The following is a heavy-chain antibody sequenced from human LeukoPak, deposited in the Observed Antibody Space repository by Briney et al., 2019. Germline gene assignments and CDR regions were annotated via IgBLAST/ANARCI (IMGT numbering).Heavy chain of an antibody. Sequence: PSETLSLTCTVSGGSVSSGDYYWTWIRQPAGKSLEWIGRIYTSGSTTYSPSLKSRVTISRDTSKNQFSLRLSSVTAADTAVYYCARRSSGWIGGEVYWGQGTLVTVSS. D-gene: IGHD6-19*01. CDR2: IYTSGST. CDR3: ARRSSGWIGGEVY. V-gene: IGHV4-61*02. J-gene: IGHJ4*02. CDR1: GGSVSSGDYY.